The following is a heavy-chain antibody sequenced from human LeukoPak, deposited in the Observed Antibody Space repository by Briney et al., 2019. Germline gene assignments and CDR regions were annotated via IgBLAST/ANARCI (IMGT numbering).Heavy chain of an antibody. CDR1: GFTFSSYS. D-gene: IGHD1-26*01. Sequence: GGSLRLTSAASGFTFSSYSMNWVRQAPGKGLEWVSSISRTGTYIYYADSVKGRFTISRDSAKTSLYLQMNSLRAEDTAVYNCARENSQMWGDCWGQGTLVTVSS. CDR2: ISRTGTYI. V-gene: IGHV3-21*01. J-gene: IGHJ4*02. CDR3: ARENSQMWGDC.